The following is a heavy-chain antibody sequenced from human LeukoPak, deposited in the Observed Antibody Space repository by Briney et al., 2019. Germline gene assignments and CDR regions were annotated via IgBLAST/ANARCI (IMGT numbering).Heavy chain of an antibody. Sequence: GASVKVSCKVSGYTLTELSMHWVRQAPGKGLEWMGGFDPEDGETIYAQKFQGRVTMTEDTSTDTAYMELSSLRSEDTAVYYCATSSARYYDRDAFDIWGQGTMVTVSS. J-gene: IGHJ3*02. CDR3: ATSSARYYDRDAFDI. V-gene: IGHV1-24*01. CDR1: GYTLTELS. D-gene: IGHD3-22*01. CDR2: FDPEDGET.